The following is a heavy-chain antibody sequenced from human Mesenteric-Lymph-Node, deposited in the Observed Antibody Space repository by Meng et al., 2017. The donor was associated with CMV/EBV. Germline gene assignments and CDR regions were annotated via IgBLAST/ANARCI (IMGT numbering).Heavy chain of an antibody. CDR1: LRTSGVG. V-gene: IGHV2-5*02. D-gene: IGHD3-22*01. J-gene: IGHJ4*02. Sequence: LRTSGVGVGWIRQPPGKALAWLAVIYWDDDKRYSPSLKSRLTITKDTSKNQVVLTMTNMDPVDTATYYCAHMGADRDDSSGPYYFDYWGQGTLVTVSS. CDR3: AHMGADRDDSSGPYYFDY. CDR2: IYWDDDK.